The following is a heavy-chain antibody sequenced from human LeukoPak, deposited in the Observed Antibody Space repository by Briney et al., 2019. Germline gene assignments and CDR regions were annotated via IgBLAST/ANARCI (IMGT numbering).Heavy chain of an antibody. Sequence: GGSLRLSCAASGFTFSSYAMSWVRQAPGKGLEWVSAISGSGGSTYYADSVKGRFTISRDNSKNTLYLQMNSLRAEDTAVYYCAKAYYHGSGSYYRGSFDYWGQGTLVTVSS. CDR3: AKAYYHGSGSYYRGSFDY. CDR2: ISGSGGST. J-gene: IGHJ4*02. D-gene: IGHD3-10*01. CDR1: GFTFSSYA. V-gene: IGHV3-23*01.